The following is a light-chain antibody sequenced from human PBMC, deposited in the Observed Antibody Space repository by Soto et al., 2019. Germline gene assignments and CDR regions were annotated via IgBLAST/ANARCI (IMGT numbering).Light chain of an antibody. CDR1: QSISSY. V-gene: IGKV1-39*01. J-gene: IGKJ1*01. CDR3: QQSYSTPRT. Sequence: DIQMTQSPSSLSASVGDRVTITCRASQSISSYLNCYQQKPGKAPKLLIYAASSLQSGFPSRFSGSGSGTDFTLTISILQPEDFATYYCQQSYSTPRTFGQGTKVEIK. CDR2: AAS.